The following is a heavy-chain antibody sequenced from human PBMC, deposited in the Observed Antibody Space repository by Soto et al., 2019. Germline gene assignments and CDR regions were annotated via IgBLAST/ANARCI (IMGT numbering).Heavy chain of an antibody. D-gene: IGHD6-13*01. V-gene: IGHV4-59*08. J-gene: IGHJ4*02. Sequence: SETLSLTCTVSGDSISSYSWSWIRQPPGKGLEWIGNIHYNGNTKYSPSLKSRVTMSVDTSKNHFSLNLSSVTATDAAVYYCARLVGSSWPSYWGQGTLVTVSS. CDR2: IHYNGNT. CDR1: GDSISSYS. CDR3: ARLVGSSWPSY.